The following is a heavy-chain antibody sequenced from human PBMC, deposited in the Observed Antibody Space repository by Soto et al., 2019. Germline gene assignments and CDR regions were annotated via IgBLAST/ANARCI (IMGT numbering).Heavy chain of an antibody. Sequence: ASETLSLTCTVSGGSISSYYWSWIRQPPGKGLEWIGYIYYSGSTNYNPSLKSRVTISVDTSKNQFSLKLSSVTAADTAVYYCARGRGSYYDSSGYYYYFDYWGQGTLVTVSS. V-gene: IGHV4-59*01. D-gene: IGHD3-22*01. CDR1: GGSISSYY. CDR3: ARGRGSYYDSSGYYYYFDY. J-gene: IGHJ4*02. CDR2: IYYSGST.